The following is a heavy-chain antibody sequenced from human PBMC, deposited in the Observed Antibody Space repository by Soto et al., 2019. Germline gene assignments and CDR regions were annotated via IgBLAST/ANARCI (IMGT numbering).Heavy chain of an antibody. CDR1: GFTFSSYA. Sequence: GGSLRLSCAASGFTFSSYAMSRVRQAPGKGLEWVSAISGSGGSTYYADSVKGRFTISRDNSKNTLYLQMNSLRAEDTAVYYCAKDEWDSSSSGGFDPWGQGTLVTVSS. D-gene: IGHD6-6*01. V-gene: IGHV3-23*01. CDR3: AKDEWDSSSSGGFDP. CDR2: ISGSGGST. J-gene: IGHJ5*02.